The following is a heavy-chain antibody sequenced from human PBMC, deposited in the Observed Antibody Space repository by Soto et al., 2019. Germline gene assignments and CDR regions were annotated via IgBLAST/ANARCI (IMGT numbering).Heavy chain of an antibody. V-gene: IGHV3-48*02. Sequence: EVQLVESGGGLVQPGGSLRLSCEASGFTFSRYSMMWVRQAPGKGLEWVSYISDTGSTIYYADAVEGRFTISRDDVRNSVFLQMNSLRDDDSALYYCARLSGSYEAKFDYWGQGTLLAVST. CDR3: ARLSGSYEAKFDY. CDR1: GFTFSRYS. J-gene: IGHJ4*02. D-gene: IGHD1-26*01. CDR2: ISDTGSTI.